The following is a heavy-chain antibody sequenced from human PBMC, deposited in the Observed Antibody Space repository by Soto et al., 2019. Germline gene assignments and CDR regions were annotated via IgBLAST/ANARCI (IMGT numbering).Heavy chain of an antibody. D-gene: IGHD1-1*01. Sequence: DVQLVESGGGLIQPGESLRLSCAAFGFTISGKKYVAWVRQAPGNGLEWVSALYDLDGSFYAASVKGRFTTSSDSSKTTVYLQMNDLRPDDTAVYYCATWHEREHAYDVWGQGTTVTVSS. CDR2: LYDLDGS. V-gene: IGHV3-53*01. CDR3: ATWHEREHAYDV. J-gene: IGHJ3*01. CDR1: GFTISGKKY.